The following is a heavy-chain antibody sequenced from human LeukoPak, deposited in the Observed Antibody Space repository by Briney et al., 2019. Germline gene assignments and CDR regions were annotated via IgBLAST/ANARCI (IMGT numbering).Heavy chain of an antibody. D-gene: IGHD6-19*01. CDR2: ISAYNGNT. J-gene: IGHJ5*02. Sequence: ASVKVSCKASGYTFSSYGISWVRQAPGQGLEWMGWISAYNGNTNYAQKLQGRVTMTTDTSTSTAYMELRSLRFDDTAVYYCVRDPGIAVPSYNWFDPWGQGTLVTVSS. CDR1: GYTFSSYG. V-gene: IGHV1-18*01. CDR3: VRDPGIAVPSYNWFDP.